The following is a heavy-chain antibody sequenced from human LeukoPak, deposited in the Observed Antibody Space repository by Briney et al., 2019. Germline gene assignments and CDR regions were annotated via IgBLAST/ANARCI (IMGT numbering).Heavy chain of an antibody. CDR2: ISAYNGNT. Sequence: ASVKVSCKASGYTFTSYGISWVRQAPGQGLEWMGWISAYNGNTNYAQKLQGRVTMTTDTSTSTAYMELRSVRSDDTAVYYCARSGRRGRWFAASYYFDYWGQGTLVTVSS. D-gene: IGHD3-10*01. CDR3: ARSGRRGRWFAASYYFDY. J-gene: IGHJ4*02. V-gene: IGHV1-18*01. CDR1: GYTFTSYG.